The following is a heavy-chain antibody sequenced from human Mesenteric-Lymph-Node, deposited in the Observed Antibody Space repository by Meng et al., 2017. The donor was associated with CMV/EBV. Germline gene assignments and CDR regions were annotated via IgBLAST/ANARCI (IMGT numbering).Heavy chain of an antibody. CDR2: INPNSGGT. V-gene: IGHV1-2*02. Sequence: ASVKVSCKTSGGTFSSDGISWVRQAPGQGLEWMGWINPNSGGTNYAQKFQGRVIMTRDTSISTAYMELNRLTSDDTAVYYCARASGYYDSSGSASVNWFDPWGQGTLVTVSS. J-gene: IGHJ5*02. CDR3: ARASGYYDSSGSASVNWFDP. CDR1: GGTFSSDG. D-gene: IGHD3-22*01.